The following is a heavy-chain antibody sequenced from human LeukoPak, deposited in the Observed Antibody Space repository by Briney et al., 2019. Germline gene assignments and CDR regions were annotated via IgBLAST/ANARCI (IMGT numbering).Heavy chain of an antibody. J-gene: IGHJ4*02. CDR2: ISSSSSYI. CDR1: RFTFSTYS. D-gene: IGHD6-13*01. CDR3: ARASYSSS. Sequence: GGSLRLSCAASRFTFSTYSMNWVRQAPGKGLEWGSSISSSSSYIYYADTVKGRFTISRDNTTNSLYLKMNSMRADDRAVYYCARASYSSSWGQGTLVTVSS. V-gene: IGHV3-21*01.